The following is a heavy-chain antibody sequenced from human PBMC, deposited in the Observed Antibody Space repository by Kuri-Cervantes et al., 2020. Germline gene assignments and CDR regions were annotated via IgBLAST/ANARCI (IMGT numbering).Heavy chain of an antibody. CDR3: ARDSGLTGYNYGSTSDF. V-gene: IGHV3-74*01. CDR2: INTDGTGT. D-gene: IGHD5-18*01. CDR1: GFTFSSSW. J-gene: IGHJ4*02. Sequence: GESLKISCAASGFTFSSSWMHWVRQAPGKGLVWVSHINTDGTGTNYAGSVKGRFTISRDNAKNTLYLQMNSLRPEDTAVYYCARDSGLTGYNYGSTSDFWGQGTLVTVSS.